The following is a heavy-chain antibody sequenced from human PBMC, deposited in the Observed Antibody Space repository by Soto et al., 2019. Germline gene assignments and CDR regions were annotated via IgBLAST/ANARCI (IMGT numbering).Heavy chain of an antibody. CDR2: INPDNGNT. J-gene: IGHJ6*02. Sequence: ASVKVSCKASGYTFTRSGISWVRQAPGQGLEWLGWINPDNGNTNYAQHLQGRVSLTTDTSTSTAYIDLRSLRSVDTAVYYCARDQGITTFGVYSMYYYGMDVWGQGTTVTVSS. D-gene: IGHD3-3*01. CDR1: GYTFTRSG. V-gene: IGHV1-18*01. CDR3: ARDQGITTFGVYSMYYYGMDV.